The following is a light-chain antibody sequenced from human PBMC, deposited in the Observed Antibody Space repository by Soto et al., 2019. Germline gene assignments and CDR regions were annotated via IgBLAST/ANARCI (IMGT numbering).Light chain of an antibody. Sequence: QSVLTQHASVSGSPGQSVTISCTGPRSDIGDSNFISWYQHSPGKAPRLLIYEVNNRPSGVSKRFSGSKAGNTAPLTISGLLDDDEADYFCASFRSGTILVFGSGTKVTVL. CDR3: ASFRSGTILV. CDR2: EVN. V-gene: IGLV2-14*01. J-gene: IGLJ1*01. CDR1: RSDIGDSNF.